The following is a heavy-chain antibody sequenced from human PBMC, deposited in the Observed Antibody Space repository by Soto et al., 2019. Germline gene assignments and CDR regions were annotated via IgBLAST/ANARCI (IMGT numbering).Heavy chain of an antibody. J-gene: IGHJ4*02. V-gene: IGHV1-18*01. CDR2: IIAYNGNT. D-gene: IGHD6-19*01. Sequence: QVQLVQSAVEVKKPGASVRVSCKVSGNTFSTYGLSWVRQAPGQGLEWMGWIIAYNGNTNYAEKFQGRVTMTRDTSTRTAYMELRSLISDDTAVYYCAFSSGWTYYFDYWGQCTLVTVSS. CDR1: GNTFSTYG. CDR3: AFSSGWTYYFDY.